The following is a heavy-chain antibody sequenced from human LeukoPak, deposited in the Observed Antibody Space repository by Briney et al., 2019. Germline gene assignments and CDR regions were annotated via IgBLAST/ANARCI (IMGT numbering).Heavy chain of an antibody. Sequence: SETLSLTCTVSGDSISSYYWSWIRQPPGKGLEWIGYTHYSGSTNYNPSLKSRVTMSVDTSKNQFSLKLTSVTAADTAVYYCARGGLAAAVAFDYWGQGTLVTVSS. CDR3: ARGGLAAAVAFDY. V-gene: IGHV4-59*01. J-gene: IGHJ4*02. CDR2: THYSGST. CDR1: GDSISSYY. D-gene: IGHD6-13*01.